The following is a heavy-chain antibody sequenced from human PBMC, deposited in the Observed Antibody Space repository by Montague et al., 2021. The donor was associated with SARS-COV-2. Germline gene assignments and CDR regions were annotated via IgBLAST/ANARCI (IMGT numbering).Heavy chain of an antibody. D-gene: IGHD5-12*01. J-gene: IGHJ4*02. V-gene: IGHV4-61*02. Sequence: TLSLTCTVSGGSISSGSYYWSWIRQPAGKGLEWIGRIYTSGTTDSSLSLTSRVTISVDTSKNQFSLKLTSVTAADTAVYYCARGHSGRWDHLDNWGQGSMVTVSS. CDR2: IYTSGTT. CDR3: ARGHSGRWDHLDN. CDR1: GGSISSGSYY.